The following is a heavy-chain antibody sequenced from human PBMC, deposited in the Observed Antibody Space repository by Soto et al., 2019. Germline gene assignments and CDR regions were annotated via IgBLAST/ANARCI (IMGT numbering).Heavy chain of an antibody. CDR3: ARARITTGRTRWFDP. CDR1: GGSISGYY. D-gene: IGHD1-1*01. Sequence: SETLSLTCTVSGGSISGYYWGWIRQSPGKGLEWIGHIFYSGSTTYNPSLESRVTISTDTSKNQFSLKLTSVTAADTAVYYCARARITTGRTRWFDPWGQGTLVTVPQ. CDR2: IFYSGST. J-gene: IGHJ5*02. V-gene: IGHV4-59*12.